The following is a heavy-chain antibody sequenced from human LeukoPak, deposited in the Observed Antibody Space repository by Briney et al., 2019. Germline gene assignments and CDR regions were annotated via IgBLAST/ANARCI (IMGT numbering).Heavy chain of an antibody. CDR3: AKVGYDSSGYSNL. Sequence: ASVKVSCKASGYTFTNYDINWVRQAAGQGLEWMGWMNPNSGNTGYAQKFQGRVTVTRNTSISTAYMELSSLRSEDTAVYYCAKVGYDSSGYSNLWGQGTLVTVSS. V-gene: IGHV1-8*01. J-gene: IGHJ4*02. CDR2: MNPNSGNT. CDR1: GYTFTNYD. D-gene: IGHD3-22*01.